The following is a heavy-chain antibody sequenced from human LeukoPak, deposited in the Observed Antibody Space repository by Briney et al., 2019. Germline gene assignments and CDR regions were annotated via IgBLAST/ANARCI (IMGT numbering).Heavy chain of an antibody. V-gene: IGHV5-51*01. D-gene: IGHD1-26*01. CDR1: GYSFTSYW. Sequence: GESLKISCKGSGYSFTSYWIGWVRQMPGKGLECMGIIYPGDSDTRYSPSFQGQVTISVDKSISTAYLQWSSLKASDTAMYYCARHAIMGATKSYFDYWGQGTLATVSS. CDR3: ARHAIMGATKSYFDY. J-gene: IGHJ4*02. CDR2: IYPGDSDT.